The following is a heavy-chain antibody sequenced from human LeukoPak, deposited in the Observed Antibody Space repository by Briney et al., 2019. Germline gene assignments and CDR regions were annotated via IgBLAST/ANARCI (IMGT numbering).Heavy chain of an antibody. V-gene: IGHV3-48*01. CDR3: ARGLFGSGYYYYFDY. Sequence: GGSLRLSCAASGFTFSSYSMNWVRQAPGKGLEWVSYISSSSSTIYYADSVKGRFTISRDNAKNSLYLQMNSLRAEDTAVYYCARGLFGSGYYYYFDYWGQGTLVTVSS. D-gene: IGHD3-22*01. CDR1: GFTFSSYS. J-gene: IGHJ4*02. CDR2: ISSSSSTI.